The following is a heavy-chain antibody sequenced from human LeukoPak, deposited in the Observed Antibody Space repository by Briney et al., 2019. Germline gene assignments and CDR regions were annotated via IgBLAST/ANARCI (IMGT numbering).Heavy chain of an antibody. CDR1: GGSISSYY. D-gene: IGHD4-17*01. CDR3: ARVRYYGDYWFDP. V-gene: IGHV4-59*01. J-gene: IGHJ5*02. CDR2: IYYSGST. Sequence: SETLSLTCTVSGGSISSYYWSWIRQPRGKGLEWIGYIYYSGSTNYNPSLKSRVTISVDTSKNQFSLKLSSVTAADTAVYYCARVRYYGDYWFDPWGQGTLVTVSS.